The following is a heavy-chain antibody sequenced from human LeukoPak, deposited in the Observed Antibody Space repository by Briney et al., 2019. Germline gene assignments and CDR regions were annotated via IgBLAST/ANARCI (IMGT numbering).Heavy chain of an antibody. CDR1: GGSISSYY. CDR3: ARVVQAVDP. CDR2: IYYSGST. V-gene: IGHV4-59*01. D-gene: IGHD1-1*01. J-gene: IGHJ5*02. Sequence: SETLSLTCTVSGGSISSYYWSWIRQPPGKGLEWIGYIYYSGSTNYNPSLKSRVTISVDTSKNQFSPKLSSVTAADTAVYYCARVVQAVDPWGQGTLVTVSS.